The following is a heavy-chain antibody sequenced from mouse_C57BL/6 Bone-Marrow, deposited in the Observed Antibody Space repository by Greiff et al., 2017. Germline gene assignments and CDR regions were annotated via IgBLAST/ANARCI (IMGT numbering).Heavy chain of an antibody. CDR2: IYPRDGST. CDR1: GYTFTSYD. CDR3: ARDYGSSYWYFDV. J-gene: IGHJ1*03. D-gene: IGHD1-1*01. V-gene: IGHV1-85*01. Sequence: VKLMESGPELVKPGASVKLSCKASGYTFTSYDINWVKQRPGPGLEWIGWIYPRDGSTKYNEKFKGKATLTLDTSSSTAYMELHILTSEDSAVYFCARDYGSSYWYFDVWGTGTTVTVSS.